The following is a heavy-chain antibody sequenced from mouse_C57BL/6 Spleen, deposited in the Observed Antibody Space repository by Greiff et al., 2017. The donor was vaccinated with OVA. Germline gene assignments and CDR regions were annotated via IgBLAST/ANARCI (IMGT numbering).Heavy chain of an antibody. Sequence: VKLMESGPELVKPGASVKLSCKASGYTFTSYDINWVKQRPGQGLEWVGWIYPRDGSTKYNEKFKGKATLTVDTSSSTAYMELHSLTSEDSAVYFCADGSWFAYWGQGTLVTVSA. CDR3: ADGSWFAY. J-gene: IGHJ3*01. D-gene: IGHD2-3*01. CDR1: GYTFTSYD. V-gene: IGHV1-85*01. CDR2: IYPRDGST.